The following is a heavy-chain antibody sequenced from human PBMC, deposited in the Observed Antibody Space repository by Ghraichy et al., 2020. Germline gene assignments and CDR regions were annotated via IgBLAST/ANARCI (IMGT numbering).Heavy chain of an antibody. CDR1: GDSISNYY. Sequence: SETLSLTCSVSGDSISNYYWSWIRQPPGKGLEWIGYISYSGSTNYNPSLKSRVTISVDKSRNQFSLKLTSVTAADTAVYYCARIYDYSNHYLDNWGQGTLVTASS. CDR2: ISYSGST. V-gene: IGHV4-59*01. D-gene: IGHD4-11*01. J-gene: IGHJ4*02. CDR3: ARIYDYSNHYLDN.